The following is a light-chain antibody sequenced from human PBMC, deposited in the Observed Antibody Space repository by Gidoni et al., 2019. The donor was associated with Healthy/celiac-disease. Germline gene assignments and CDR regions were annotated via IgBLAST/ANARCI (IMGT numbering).Light chain of an antibody. CDR3: SSYTSSSTVV. CDR1: SSDVGGYHY. Sequence: QSALTQPASVSGSPGQSITLSCTGTSSDVGGYHYVSWYQQHPGKAPKLMIYEVSNRPSGVSNRFSGSKSGNTASLTISGLQAEDEADYYCSSYTSSSTVVCGGGTKLTVL. J-gene: IGLJ2*01. V-gene: IGLV2-14*01. CDR2: EVS.